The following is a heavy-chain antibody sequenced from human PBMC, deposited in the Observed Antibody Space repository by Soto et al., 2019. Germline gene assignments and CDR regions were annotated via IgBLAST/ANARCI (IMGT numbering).Heavy chain of an antibody. CDR2: TYYRSKWYN. D-gene: IGHD4-17*01. CDR1: GDSVSSNSAA. CDR3: ARWGDSDYGDTKTGAFDI. J-gene: IGHJ3*02. Sequence: QVQLQQSGPGLVKPSQTLSLTCAISGDSVSSNSAAWNWIRQSPSRGLEWLGRTYYRSKWYNDYAVSVKSRITINPDTSKNQFSLQLNSVTPEDTAVYYCARWGDSDYGDTKTGAFDIWGQGTMVTVSS. V-gene: IGHV6-1*01.